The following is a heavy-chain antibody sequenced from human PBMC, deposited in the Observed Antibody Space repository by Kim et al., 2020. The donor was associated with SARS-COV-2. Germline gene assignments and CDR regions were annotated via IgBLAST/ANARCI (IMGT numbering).Heavy chain of an antibody. Sequence: KYYVDSVRGRFTISRDNAKNSFYLQMNSLRGEDTALYYCANYFNSGTFDYWGQGILVTVSS. J-gene: IGHJ4*02. CDR3: ANYFNSGTFDY. CDR2: K. D-gene: IGHD3-10*01. V-gene: IGHV3-7*01.